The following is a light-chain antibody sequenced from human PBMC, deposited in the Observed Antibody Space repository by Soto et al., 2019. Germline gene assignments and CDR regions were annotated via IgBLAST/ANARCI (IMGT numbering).Light chain of an antibody. V-gene: IGKV4-1*01. CDR1: QSVLNSSNNKNY. J-gene: IGKJ3*01. CDR3: QQHYSTPRT. CDR2: WAS. Sequence: DIVMTQSPDSLAVSLGERATINCKSSQSVLNSSNNKNYLVWYQQKPGQPPKLLIYWASTRESGVPDRFSGSGFGTDFTLTISSLQAEDVAVYYCQQHYSTPRTFGPGTKVDLK.